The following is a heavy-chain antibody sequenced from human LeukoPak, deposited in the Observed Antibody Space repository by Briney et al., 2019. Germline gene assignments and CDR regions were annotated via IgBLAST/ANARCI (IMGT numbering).Heavy chain of an antibody. CDR2: TVHDGNNK. J-gene: IGHJ4*02. V-gene: IGHV3-30*18. Sequence: GSLRLSCAASGFTFNSYGMHWVRQGPGKGVEWVAVTVHDGNNKYYADSVKCRFTISRDNSKNTLYLQMNGLRPQDTAVYFCAKDWGNEFASGSSYLDSWGQGTLGTVSS. D-gene: IGHD3-10*01. CDR3: AKDWGNEFASGSSYLDS. CDR1: GFTFNSYG.